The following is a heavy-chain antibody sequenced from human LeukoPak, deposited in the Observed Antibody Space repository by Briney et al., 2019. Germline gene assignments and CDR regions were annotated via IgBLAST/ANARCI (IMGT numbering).Heavy chain of an antibody. CDR1: GLTFSSYA. Sequence: GGSLRLSCAASGLTFSSYAMSWVRQAPGKGLEWVSAISGSGGSTYYADSVKGRFTISRDNSKNTLYLQMNSLRAEDTAVYYCAKDPTYYDILTGYPSWGQGTLVTVSS. CDR2: ISGSGGST. J-gene: IGHJ5*02. V-gene: IGHV3-23*01. CDR3: AKDPTYYDILTGYPS. D-gene: IGHD3-9*01.